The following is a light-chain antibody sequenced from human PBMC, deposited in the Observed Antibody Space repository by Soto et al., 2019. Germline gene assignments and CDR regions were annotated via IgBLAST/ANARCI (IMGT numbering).Light chain of an antibody. Sequence: QYVLTQPASVSGSPGQSITISCTGTSSDVGSYNLVSWYQQHPGKAPKLMIYEVSKRPSGVSNRFSGSKSGNTASLTISGLQDEEEADYFCCSFAGSSTWVFGGGTKLTVL. CDR1: SSDVGSYNL. V-gene: IGLV2-23*02. J-gene: IGLJ3*02. CDR2: EVS. CDR3: CSFAGSSTWV.